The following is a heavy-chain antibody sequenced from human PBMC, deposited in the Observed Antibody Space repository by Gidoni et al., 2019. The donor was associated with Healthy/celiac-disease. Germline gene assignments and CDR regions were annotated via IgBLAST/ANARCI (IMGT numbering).Heavy chain of an antibody. J-gene: IGHJ6*02. Sequence: QVQLVESGGGVVQPGRSLRLSCAASGFTFSIYAMHWVRQAPGKGLEWVAVISYDGSNKYYADSVKGRFTISRDNSKNTLYLQMNSLRAEDTAVYYCARDLGIYCSGGSCYYYYGMDVWGQGTTVTVSS. CDR1: GFTFSIYA. D-gene: IGHD2-15*01. V-gene: IGHV3-30*04. CDR2: ISYDGSNK. CDR3: ARDLGIYCSGGSCYYYYGMDV.